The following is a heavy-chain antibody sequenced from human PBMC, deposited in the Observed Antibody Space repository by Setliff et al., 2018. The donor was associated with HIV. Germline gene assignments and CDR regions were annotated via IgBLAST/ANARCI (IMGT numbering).Heavy chain of an antibody. V-gene: IGHV3-74*01. CDR3: AKQYSMYYYYYMDV. D-gene: IGHD6-6*01. CDR2: INADSSST. J-gene: IGHJ6*03. Sequence: GGSLRLSCAAPGLTFKNYWIHWVRQAPGKGLVWVSRINADSSSTTYADSVKGRFTISRDNAKNTVYLQMNSLRAEDTAVYYCAKQYSMYYYYYMDVWGKGTTVTVSS. CDR1: GLTFKNYW.